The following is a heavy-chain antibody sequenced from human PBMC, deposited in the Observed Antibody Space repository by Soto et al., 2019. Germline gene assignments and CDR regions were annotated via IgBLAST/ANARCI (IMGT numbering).Heavy chain of an antibody. CDR2: ISSSKTYI. CDR1: GFGFSSYS. CDR3: VRDSGWAFDI. Sequence: EVQLVESGGGLVQPGQSLRVSCAASGFGFSSYSMNWVRQAPGKGLEWISYISSSKTYIWYADSVKGRFTISRDNAKNSLSQQMNSLRDEDTAVYYCVRDSGWAFDIWGLGTMVTVSS. J-gene: IGHJ3*02. D-gene: IGHD6-19*01. V-gene: IGHV3-48*02.